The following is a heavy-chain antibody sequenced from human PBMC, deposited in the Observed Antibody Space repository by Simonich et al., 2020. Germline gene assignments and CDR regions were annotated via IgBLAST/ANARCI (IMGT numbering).Heavy chain of an antibody. CDR1: GFTFSSYW. Sequence: EVQLVESGGGLVQPGGSLRLSCAASGFTFSSYWMHWVRQAPGKGLGGVSRIKSDGRSTSYADSVKGRFTISRDNAKNTLYLQMNRRRAEDTAVYYCARDYSNYDAFDIWGQGTMVTVSS. CDR2: IKSDGRST. CDR3: ARDYSNYDAFDI. D-gene: IGHD4-4*01. V-gene: IGHV3-74*01. J-gene: IGHJ3*02.